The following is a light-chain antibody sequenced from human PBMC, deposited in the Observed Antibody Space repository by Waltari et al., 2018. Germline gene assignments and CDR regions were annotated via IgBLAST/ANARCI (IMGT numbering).Light chain of an antibody. CDR1: SSDVWL. CDR2: EDN. CDR3: CSYAGPWV. Sequence: QSALTQPASVSGSPGQSVTISCPGTSSDVWLASWYQQHPGKAPKLIIYEDNKRPSGVSDRFSGSKSGNTASLTISGLQAEDEADYHCCSYAGPWVFGGGTKLTVL. J-gene: IGLJ3*02. V-gene: IGLV2-23*01.